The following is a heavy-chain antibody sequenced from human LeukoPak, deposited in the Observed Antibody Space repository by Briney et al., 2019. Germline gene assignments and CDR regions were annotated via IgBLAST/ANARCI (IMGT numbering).Heavy chain of an antibody. Sequence: GASVKVSCKASGSTFTSYDINWVRQATGQGLEWMGWMNPNSGNTGYAQKFQGRVTITRNTSISTACMELSSLRSEDTAVYYCATGRGILWSPYYFYYMDVWGKGTTVTVSS. V-gene: IGHV1-8*03. J-gene: IGHJ6*03. CDR2: MNPNSGNT. CDR1: GSTFTSYD. D-gene: IGHD2-21*01. CDR3: ATGRGILWSPYYFYYMDV.